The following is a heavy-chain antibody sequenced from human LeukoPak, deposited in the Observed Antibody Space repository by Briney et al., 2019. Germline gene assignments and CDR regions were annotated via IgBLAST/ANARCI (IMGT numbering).Heavy chain of an antibody. CDR2: IYYSGST. J-gene: IGHJ4*02. D-gene: IGHD6-6*01. V-gene: IGHV4-31*03. CDR1: GGSISSGGYY. CDR3: ARLYSSSYYFDY. Sequence: SQTLSLTCTVSGGSISSGGYYWSWIRQHPGKGLEWIGYIYYSGSTYYNPSLKSRVTISVDTSKNQFSLKLSSVTAANTAVYYCARLYSSSYYFDYWGQGTLVTVSS.